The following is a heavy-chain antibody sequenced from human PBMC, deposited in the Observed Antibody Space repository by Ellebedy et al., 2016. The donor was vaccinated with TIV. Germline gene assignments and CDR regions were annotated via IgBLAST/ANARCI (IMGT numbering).Heavy chain of an antibody. CDR3: ARGYASGASSG. D-gene: IGHD3-10*01. CDR1: GFTFNTSD. V-gene: IGHV3-48*02. CDR2: ITANSSAT. Sequence: GGSLRLSXAASGFTFNTSDMTWVRQAPGKGLEWVSSITANSSATYYADSVKGRFTISRDNAKNSLYLQMNGLRNEDTAVYSCARGYASGASSGWGQGTLVTVSS. J-gene: IGHJ1*01.